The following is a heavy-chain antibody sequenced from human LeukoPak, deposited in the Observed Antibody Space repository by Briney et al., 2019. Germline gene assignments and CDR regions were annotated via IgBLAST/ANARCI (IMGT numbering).Heavy chain of an antibody. CDR1: GFTFKNYD. Sequence: GGSPRLSCEASGFTFKNYDMTWVRQAPGKGLEWVSAISGSGGSTYYADSVKGRFTISRDNAKNSLYLQMNSLRAEDTAVYYCAELGITMIGGVWGKGTTVTISS. CDR2: ISGSGGST. D-gene: IGHD3-10*02. V-gene: IGHV3-23*01. J-gene: IGHJ6*04. CDR3: AELGITMIGGV.